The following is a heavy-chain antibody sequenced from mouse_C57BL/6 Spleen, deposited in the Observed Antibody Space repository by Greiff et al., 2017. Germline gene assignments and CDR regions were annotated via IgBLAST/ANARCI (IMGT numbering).Heavy chain of an antibody. CDR3: AREGVYYDYDAAY. D-gene: IGHD2-4*01. CDR2: IYPGSGST. V-gene: IGHV1-55*01. Sequence: QVQLKQPGAELVKPGASVKMSCKASGYTFTSYWITWVKQRPGQGLEWIGDIYPGSGSTNYNEKFKSKATLTVDTSSSTAYMQLSSLTSEDSAVYYCAREGVYYDYDAAYWGQGTLVTVSA. J-gene: IGHJ3*01. CDR1: GYTFTSYW.